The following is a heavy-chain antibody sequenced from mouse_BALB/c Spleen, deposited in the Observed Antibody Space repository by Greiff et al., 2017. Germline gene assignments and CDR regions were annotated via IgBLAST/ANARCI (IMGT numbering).Heavy chain of an antibody. J-gene: IGHJ4*01. CDR3: ARGDYYGSSYRYYYAMDY. Sequence: EVQLVESGGGLVKPGGSLKLSCAASGFTFSSYAMSWVRQTPEKRLEWVASISSGGSTYYPDSVKGRFTISRDNARNILYLQMSSLRSEDTAMYYCARGDYYGSSYRYYYAMDYWGQGTSVTVSS. V-gene: IGHV5-6-5*01. CDR1: GFTFSSYA. CDR2: ISSGGST. D-gene: IGHD1-1*01.